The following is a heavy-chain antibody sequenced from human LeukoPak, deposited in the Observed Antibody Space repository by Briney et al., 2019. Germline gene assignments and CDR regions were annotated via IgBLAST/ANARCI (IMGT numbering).Heavy chain of an antibody. Sequence: SETLSLTCTVSGGSISRHCWSWIRQPPGKGLEWIGYIYYSGSTNYNPSLKSRVTISVDTSKNQFSLKLSSVTAADTAVYYCARAHEAARDAFDIWGQGTMVTVSS. CDR1: GGSISRHC. V-gene: IGHV4-59*11. CDR2: IYYSGST. J-gene: IGHJ3*02. D-gene: IGHD2-15*01. CDR3: ARAHEAARDAFDI.